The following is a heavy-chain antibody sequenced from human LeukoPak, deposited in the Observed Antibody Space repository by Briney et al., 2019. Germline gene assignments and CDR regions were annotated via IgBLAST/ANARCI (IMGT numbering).Heavy chain of an antibody. D-gene: IGHD3-16*02. CDR3: ARGTRGRLDYVWGSYRYTGAFDI. V-gene: IGHV4-39*01. Sequence: PSETLSLTCTVSGGSISSSSYYWGWIRQPPGKGLEWIGSIYYSGSTYYNPSLKSRVTISVDTSKNQFSLKLSSVTAADTAVYYCARGTRGRLDYVWGSYRYTGAFDIWGQGTMVTVPS. CDR2: IYYSGST. J-gene: IGHJ3*02. CDR1: GGSISSSSYY.